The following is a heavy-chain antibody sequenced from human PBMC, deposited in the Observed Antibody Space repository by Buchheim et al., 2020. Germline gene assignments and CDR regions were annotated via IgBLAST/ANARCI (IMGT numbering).Heavy chain of an antibody. V-gene: IGHV3-33*01. CDR1: GFTFSSYG. CDR2: IWYDGSNK. CDR3: AREKSSGLLQY. J-gene: IGHJ1*01. D-gene: IGHD6-25*01. Sequence: QVQLVESGGGVVQPGRSLRLSCAASGFTFSSYGMHWVRQAPGKGLEWVAVIWYDGSNKYYADSVKGRFTISRDNSKNTLYLQMNNVRVEDTAVYYCAREKSSGLLQYWGQGTL.